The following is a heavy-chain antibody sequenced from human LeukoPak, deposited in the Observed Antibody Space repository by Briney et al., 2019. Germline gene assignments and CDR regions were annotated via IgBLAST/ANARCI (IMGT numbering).Heavy chain of an antibody. V-gene: IGHV3-48*03. Sequence: GGSLRLSCAASGFTFSSYEMNWVRQVPGKGLEWVSYISSSGSTIYYADSVKGRFTISRDNAKNSLYLQMNSLRAEDTAVYYCARILDYEVYWGQGTLVTVSS. D-gene: IGHD4-17*01. CDR3: ARILDYEVY. CDR1: GFTFSSYE. J-gene: IGHJ4*02. CDR2: ISSSGSTI.